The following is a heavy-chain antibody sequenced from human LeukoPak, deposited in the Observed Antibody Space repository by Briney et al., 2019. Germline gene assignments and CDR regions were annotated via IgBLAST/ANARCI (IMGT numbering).Heavy chain of an antibody. CDR2: IYTSGST. V-gene: IGHV4-61*02. CDR1: GGSISSGSYY. CDR3: ARDPDDDDYYDSL. Sequence: PSQTLSLTCTVSGGSISSGSYYWSWIRQPAGKGLEWIGRIYTSGSTNYNPSLKSRVTISVDTSKNQFSLKLSSVTAADTAVYYCARDPDDDDYYDSLWGQGTLVTVSS. J-gene: IGHJ4*02. D-gene: IGHD3-22*01.